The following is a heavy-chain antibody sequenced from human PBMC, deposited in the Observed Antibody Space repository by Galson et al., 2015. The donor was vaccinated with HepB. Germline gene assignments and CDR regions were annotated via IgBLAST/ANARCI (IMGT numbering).Heavy chain of an antibody. J-gene: IGHJ3*02. Sequence: SLRLSCAASGFTFSSYSMNWVRQAPGKGLEWVSSISSSSSYIYYAGSVKGRFTISRDNAKNSLYLQMNSLRAEDTAVYYCARASETGTKVRGDAFDIWGQGTMVTVSS. CDR3: ARASETGTKVRGDAFDI. CDR1: GFTFSSYS. CDR2: ISSSSSYI. V-gene: IGHV3-21*01. D-gene: IGHD3-10*01.